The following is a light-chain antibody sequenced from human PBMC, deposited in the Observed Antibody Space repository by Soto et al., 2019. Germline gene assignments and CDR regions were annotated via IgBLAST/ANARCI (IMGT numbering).Light chain of an antibody. CDR1: SSDVGTYNR. CDR3: RSFTNGATLV. V-gene: IGLV2-18*02. CDR2: EVS. J-gene: IGLJ2*01. Sequence: QSALTQPPSVSGSPGQSVTISCTGTSSDVGTYNRVSWYQQPPGTAPKLMIYEVSNRPSGVPDRYSGSKSGNTASLTISGLNAEDEAVYYCRSFTNGATLVFGGGTKLTVL.